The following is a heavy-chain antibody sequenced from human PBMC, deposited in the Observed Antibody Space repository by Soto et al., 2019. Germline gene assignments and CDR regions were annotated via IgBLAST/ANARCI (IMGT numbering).Heavy chain of an antibody. V-gene: IGHV3-74*01. D-gene: IGHD3-16*01. CDR1: GFTFSSYW. CDR2: INSDGSST. Sequence: GSLRLSCAASGFTFSSYWMHWVRQPPGKGLVWVSRINSDGSSTSYADSVKGRFTISRDNAKNTLYLQMNSLRAEDTAVYYCVYYDYIWGSYNYWGQGTLVTVSS. CDR3: VYYDYIWGSYNY. J-gene: IGHJ4*02.